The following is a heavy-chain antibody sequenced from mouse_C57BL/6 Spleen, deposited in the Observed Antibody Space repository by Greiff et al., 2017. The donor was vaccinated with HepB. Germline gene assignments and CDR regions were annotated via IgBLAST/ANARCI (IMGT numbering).Heavy chain of an antibody. D-gene: IGHD2-5*01. J-gene: IGHJ4*01. CDR2: INPNNGGT. Sequence: VQLQQSGPELVKPGASVKMSCKASGYTFTDYNMHWVKQSHGKSLEWIGYINPNNGGTSYNQKFKGKATLTVNKSSSTAYMELRSLTSEDSAVYYCARRKGYYSNYAYYAMDYWGQGTSVTVSS. V-gene: IGHV1-22*01. CDR3: ARRKGYYSNYAYYAMDY. CDR1: GYTFTDYN.